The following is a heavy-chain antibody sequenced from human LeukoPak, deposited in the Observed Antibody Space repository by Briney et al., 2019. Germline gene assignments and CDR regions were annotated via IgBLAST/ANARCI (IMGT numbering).Heavy chain of an antibody. CDR2: IKQDGSEK. D-gene: IGHD6-13*01. V-gene: IGHV3-7*01. CDR1: GFTFSSYW. J-gene: IGHJ4*02. CDR3: ARGLAAAGKGYYFYY. Sequence: GGSLRLSCAASGFTFSSYWMSWVRQAPGKGLEWVANIKQDGSEKYYVDSVKGRFTISRDNAKNSLYLQMNSLRAEDTAVYYCARGLAAAGKGYYFYYWGQGTLVTVSS.